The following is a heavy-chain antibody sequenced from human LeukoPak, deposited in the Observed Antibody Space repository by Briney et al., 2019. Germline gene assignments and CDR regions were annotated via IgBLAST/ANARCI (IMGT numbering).Heavy chain of an antibody. CDR2: IKQDRSEK. V-gene: IGHV3-7*05. D-gene: IGHD6-13*01. CDR3: AREPAAGQGDWFDP. J-gene: IGHJ5*02. Sequence: PGGSLRLSCAASGFTFNTYWMSWVRQAPGKGLEWVASIKQDRSEKYYVDSVKGRFTISRDNAKNSLYLQMNSLRAEDTAVYYCAREPAAGQGDWFDPWGQGTLVTVSS. CDR1: GFTFNTYW.